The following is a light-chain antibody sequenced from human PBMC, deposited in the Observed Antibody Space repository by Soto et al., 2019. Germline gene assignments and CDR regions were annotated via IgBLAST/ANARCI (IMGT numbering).Light chain of an antibody. CDR1: QTISSW. V-gene: IGKV1-5*03. CDR3: QHYNSYSEA. Sequence: DIQMTQSPSTLSGSISVRVSVPCRASQTISSWLAWYQQTPGKAPKLLIYKASTLKSGVPSRFSGSGSGTEFTLTISRLQPDDFAAYYCQHYNSYSEAFGQGTKVDIK. J-gene: IGKJ1*01. CDR2: KAS.